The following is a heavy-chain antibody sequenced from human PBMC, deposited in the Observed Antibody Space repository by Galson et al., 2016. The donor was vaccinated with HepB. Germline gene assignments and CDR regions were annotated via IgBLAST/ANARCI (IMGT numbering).Heavy chain of an antibody. J-gene: IGHJ6*02. V-gene: IGHV1-18*01. D-gene: IGHD6-6*01. CDR1: GYTFTSYG. Sequence: SVKVSCKASGYTFTSYGVSWVRRAPGQGLEWMGWVSAFNSNTKYAQKLQGGVTMTTDTSTSTAYLEMRSLRYDDTAVYYCARDAGVAARPLYNGLDVWGQGTTVTVSS. CDR3: ARDAGVAARPLYNGLDV. CDR2: VSAFNSNT.